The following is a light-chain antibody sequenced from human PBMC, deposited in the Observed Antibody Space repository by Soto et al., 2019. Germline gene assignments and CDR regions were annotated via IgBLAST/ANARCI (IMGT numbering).Light chain of an antibody. J-gene: IGKJ1*01. Sequence: DIQMTLSPSSLSASVGDRVTIACRPSQSISSYLNWYQQKPGKAPKLLIYAASSLQSGVQSRFSGSGSGTDFTLTISSLQPEDFATYYCQQSYSTLRTFGQGTKVDIK. CDR2: AAS. V-gene: IGKV1-39*01. CDR3: QQSYSTLRT. CDR1: QSISSY.